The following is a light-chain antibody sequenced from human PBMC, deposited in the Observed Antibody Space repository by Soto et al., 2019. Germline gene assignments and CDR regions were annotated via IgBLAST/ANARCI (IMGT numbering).Light chain of an antibody. J-gene: IGKJ5*01. CDR2: GAS. CDR3: QQYGSSPPIT. V-gene: IGKV3-20*01. CDR1: QSVSSSY. Sequence: EIVLTQSPCTLYLSPGERATLSCRASQSVSSSYLAWYQQKPGQAPRLLIYGASSRATGIPDRFSGSGSGTDFTLTISRLEPEDFAVYYCQQYGSSPPITFGQGTRLEIK.